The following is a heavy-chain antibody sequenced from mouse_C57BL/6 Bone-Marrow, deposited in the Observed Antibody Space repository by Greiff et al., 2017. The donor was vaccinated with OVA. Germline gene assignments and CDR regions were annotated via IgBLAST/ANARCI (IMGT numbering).Heavy chain of an antibody. CDR3: ARSGIITTVVPDY. CDR1: GYTFTSYW. CDR2: IDPSDSYT. J-gene: IGHJ2*01. V-gene: IGHV1-50*01. D-gene: IGHD1-1*01. Sequence: QVQLKQPGAELVKPGASVKLSCKASGYTFTSYWMQWVKQRPGQGLEWIGEIDPSDSYTNYNQKFKGKATLTVDTSSSTAYMQLSSLTSEDSAVYYCARSGIITTVVPDYWGQGTTLTVSS.